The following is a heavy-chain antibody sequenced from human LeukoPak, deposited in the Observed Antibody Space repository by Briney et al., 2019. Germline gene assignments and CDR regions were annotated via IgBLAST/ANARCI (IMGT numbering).Heavy chain of an antibody. D-gene: IGHD4-23*01. V-gene: IGHV3-30*04. J-gene: IGHJ5*02. CDR2: ISYDGREK. Sequence: GTSLRLSCAASGFMFSSYAMHWVRQAPGKGLEWVAVISYDGREKNYADSVTGRFTISRDNSKNTLYLQINSLRAEDTAVYYCARAFNGGFRRYNWFDPWGQGTLVTVSS. CDR1: GFMFSSYA. CDR3: ARAFNGGFRRYNWFDP.